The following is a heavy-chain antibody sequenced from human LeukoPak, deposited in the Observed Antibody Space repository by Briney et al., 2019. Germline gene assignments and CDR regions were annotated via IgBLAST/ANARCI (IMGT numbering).Heavy chain of an antibody. V-gene: IGHV3-21*04. CDR2: ISSTGNYI. Sequence: GGSLRLPCATSGFTFSTSSINWVRQAPGKGLEWVASISSTGNYIYYIDSLKGRFNISRDNSKNTLYLQMNSLRAEDTAVYYCAKDRRLAAFDYGGQGTLVTVSS. CDR1: GFTFSTSS. D-gene: IGHD6-25*01. CDR3: AKDRRLAAFDY. J-gene: IGHJ4*02.